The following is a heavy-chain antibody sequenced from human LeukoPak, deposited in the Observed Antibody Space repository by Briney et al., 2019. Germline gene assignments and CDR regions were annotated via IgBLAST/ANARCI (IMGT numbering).Heavy chain of an antibody. J-gene: IGHJ4*02. Sequence: ASVKVPCKASGYTVTNYGLIWVPQAPGQGLEWMGWISGYNGNTKYVQKLQGRVTMTRDTSTTTAYMELRSLRSDDTAVYYCATSNHVAPALGYFDSWGQGTLVTVSS. CDR1: GYTVTNYG. V-gene: IGHV1-18*01. CDR3: ATSNHVAPALGYFDS. CDR2: ISGYNGNT. D-gene: IGHD5-18*01.